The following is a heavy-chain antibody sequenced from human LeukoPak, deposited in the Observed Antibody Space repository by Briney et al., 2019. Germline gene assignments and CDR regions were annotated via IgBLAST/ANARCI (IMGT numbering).Heavy chain of an antibody. J-gene: IGHJ4*02. CDR2: INPNSGGT. CDR3: ARDPRIVGGGTGFDY. V-gene: IGHV1-2*02. D-gene: IGHD1-26*01. CDR1: GYTFTGYY. Sequence: ASVKVSCKASGYTFTGYYMHWVRQAPGQGLEWRGWINPNSGGTNYAQKFQGRVTMTRDTSISTAYMELGRLRSDDTAVYYCARDPRIVGGGTGFDYWGQGTLVTVSS.